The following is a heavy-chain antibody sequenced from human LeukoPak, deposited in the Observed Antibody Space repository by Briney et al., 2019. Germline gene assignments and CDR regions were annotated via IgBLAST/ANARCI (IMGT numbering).Heavy chain of an antibody. Sequence: GGSLRLSCAASGFTFSSYAMSWVRHAPGEGLEWVSDISGSGGSTYYADSVKGRFTISRDNSKNTLYLQMNSLRAEDTAVYYCAKDPSPYCGGDCYPIWGQGTLVTVSS. CDR3: AKDPSPYCGGDCYPI. CDR1: GFTFSSYA. J-gene: IGHJ4*02. V-gene: IGHV3-23*01. CDR2: ISGSGGST. D-gene: IGHD2-21*02.